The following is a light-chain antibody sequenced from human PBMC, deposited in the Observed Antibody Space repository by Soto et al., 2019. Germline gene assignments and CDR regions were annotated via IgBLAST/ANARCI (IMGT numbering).Light chain of an antibody. V-gene: IGKV3-11*01. CDR1: QYINTR. CDR3: HQRQSWPRT. Sequence: EIVLTHSPATLSSFPGDRVTLSFRASQYINTRLAWYQHRPGQAPRLLIYQTSIRAAGIPARFSASGTGTDFTLTISDVQPEDFAVYYCHQRQSWPRTFGQGTKVDIK. J-gene: IGKJ1*01. CDR2: QTS.